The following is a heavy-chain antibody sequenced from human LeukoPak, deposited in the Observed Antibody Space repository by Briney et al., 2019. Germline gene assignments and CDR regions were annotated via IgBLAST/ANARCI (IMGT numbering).Heavy chain of an antibody. V-gene: IGHV1-69*05. CDR2: IIPIFGTA. CDR3: ARPRWSSSPSFDY. Sequence: SVKVSCKASGGTFSSYAISWVRQAPGQGLEWMGGIIPIFGTANYAQKFQGRVTMTRDTSISRAYMELSRLRSDDTAVYYCARPRWSSSPSFDYWGQGTLVTVSS. J-gene: IGHJ4*02. D-gene: IGHD6-6*01. CDR1: GGTFSSYA.